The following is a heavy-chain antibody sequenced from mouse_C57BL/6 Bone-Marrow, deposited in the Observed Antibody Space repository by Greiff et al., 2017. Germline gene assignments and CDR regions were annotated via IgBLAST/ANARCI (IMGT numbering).Heavy chain of an antibody. J-gene: IGHJ4*01. D-gene: IGHD2-4*01. CDR3: ARSSDYGYAMDY. CDR1: GYTFTDYN. Sequence: EVKLMASGPELVKPGASVKMSCKASGYTFTDYNMHWVKQSHGKRLEWIGYINPNNGGTSYNQKFKGKATLTVNKSSSTAYMELRSLTSEDSAVYDCARSSDYGYAMDYWGQGTSVTGSS. CDR2: INPNNGGT. V-gene: IGHV1-22*01.